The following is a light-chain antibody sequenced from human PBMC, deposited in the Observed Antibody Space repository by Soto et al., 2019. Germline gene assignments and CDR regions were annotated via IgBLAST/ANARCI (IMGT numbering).Light chain of an antibody. J-gene: IGKJ1*01. Sequence: EIVLTQSPATLSLAPGERATLSCRASQSVSSYLVWYQQKPGQAPRLLIYDASNRATGIPARFSGSGSGTDFTLTISSLEPEDFSVYYCQQRSNWPPRTFGQGTKVEIK. CDR2: DAS. V-gene: IGKV3-11*01. CDR1: QSVSSY. CDR3: QQRSNWPPRT.